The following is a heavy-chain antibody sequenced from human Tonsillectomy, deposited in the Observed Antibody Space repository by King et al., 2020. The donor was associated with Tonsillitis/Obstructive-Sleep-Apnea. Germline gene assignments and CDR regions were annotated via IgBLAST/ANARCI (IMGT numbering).Heavy chain of an antibody. V-gene: IGHV4-39*01. CDR1: GGSISSSSYY. Sequence: MQLQESGPGLVKPSETLSLTCTVSGGSISSSSYYWGWIRQPPGKGLEWIGSIYYSGSTYFNPSLKSRVTISVDTSKNQFSLKLSSVTAADTAVYYCAEILSRDYWGQGTLVTVSS. D-gene: IGHD3-9*01. J-gene: IGHJ4*02. CDR2: IYYSGST. CDR3: AEILSRDY.